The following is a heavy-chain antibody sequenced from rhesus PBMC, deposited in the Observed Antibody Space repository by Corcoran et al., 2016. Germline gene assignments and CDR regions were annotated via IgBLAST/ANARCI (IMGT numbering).Heavy chain of an antibody. V-gene: IGHV4-127*01. CDR1: GYSISSGYG. Sequence: QVQLQESGPGLVKPSETLSLTCAVSGYSISSGYGWSWIRQPPGKGLERIGYIGGRSDRTNYKPSRKSRVTRSKDTSKNQFSLKLSSVTAADTAVYYCARASGYSGSWNYWGQGVLVTVSS. CDR2: IGGRSDRT. CDR3: ARASGYSGSWNY. D-gene: IGHD6-25*01. J-gene: IGHJ4*01.